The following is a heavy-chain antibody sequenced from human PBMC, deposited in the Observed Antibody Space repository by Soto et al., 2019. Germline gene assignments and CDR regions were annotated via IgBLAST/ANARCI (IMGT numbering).Heavy chain of an antibody. Sequence: PGGSLRLSCAASGFTFSSYAMSWVRQAPGKGLEWVSAISGSGGSTYYADSVKGRFTISRDNSKNTLYLQMNSLRAEDTAVYYCAKVVTQFGYYYYGMDVWGQGTTVTVSS. J-gene: IGHJ6*02. V-gene: IGHV3-23*01. CDR1: GFTFSSYA. CDR3: AKVVTQFGYYYYGMDV. CDR2: ISGSGGST. D-gene: IGHD2-15*01.